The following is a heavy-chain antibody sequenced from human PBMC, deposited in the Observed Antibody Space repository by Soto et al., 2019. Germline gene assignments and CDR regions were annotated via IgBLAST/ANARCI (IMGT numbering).Heavy chain of an antibody. CDR2: INPSGGST. CDR1: GYTFTSYY. D-gene: IGHD2-15*01. CDR3: ARDEICSGGSCYSGNNWFDP. J-gene: IGHJ5*02. Sequence: ASVKVSCKASGYTFTSYYMHWVRQAPGQGLEWMGKINPSGGSTSYAQKFQGRVTMTRDTSTSTVYMELSSLRSEDTAVYYCARDEICSGGSCYSGNNWFDPWGQGTLVTVSS. V-gene: IGHV1-46*01.